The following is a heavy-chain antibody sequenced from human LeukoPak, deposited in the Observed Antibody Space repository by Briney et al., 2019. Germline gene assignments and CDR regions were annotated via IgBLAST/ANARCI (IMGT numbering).Heavy chain of an antibody. CDR2: TFYRSKWYN. Sequence: SQTLSLTCAISGDSVSSKSAAWNWIRQSPSRGLEWLGRTFYRSKWYNEYAVSVRGRITINPDTSKNQFYLQLNSVTPEDTAVYYCAGEIGSSFPFDSWGQGTLVTVSS. D-gene: IGHD1-26*01. J-gene: IGHJ4*02. V-gene: IGHV6-1*01. CDR1: GDSVSSKSAA. CDR3: AGEIGSSFPFDS.